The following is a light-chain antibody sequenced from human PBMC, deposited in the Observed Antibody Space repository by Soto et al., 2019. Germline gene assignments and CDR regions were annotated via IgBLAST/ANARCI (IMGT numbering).Light chain of an antibody. CDR3: CSFAGSYSSV. CDR2: DVT. CDR1: SSDVGRYDY. Sequence: QSVLTQPRGVSGSPGQSVTISCTGTSSDVGRYDYVSWYQQYPGEAPKLIIYDVTERPSGVPDRFSGSKSGNTASLTISGLRAEDEAAYSCCSFAGSYSSVFGSGTKVTVL. V-gene: IGLV2-11*01. J-gene: IGLJ1*01.